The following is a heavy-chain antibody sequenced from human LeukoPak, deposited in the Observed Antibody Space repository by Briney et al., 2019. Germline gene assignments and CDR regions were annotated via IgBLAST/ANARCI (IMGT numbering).Heavy chain of an antibody. Sequence: GASVKVSCKASGYTFTGYYMHWVRQAPGQGLEWMGWINPNSGGTNYAQKFQGRVTMTRDTSISTAYMELSRLRSDDTAVYYCARVDIVVVPAAKEAFDIWGQGTMVTVSS. CDR1: GYTFTGYY. CDR3: ARVDIVVVPAAKEAFDI. CDR2: INPNSGGT. J-gene: IGHJ3*02. V-gene: IGHV1-2*02. D-gene: IGHD2-2*03.